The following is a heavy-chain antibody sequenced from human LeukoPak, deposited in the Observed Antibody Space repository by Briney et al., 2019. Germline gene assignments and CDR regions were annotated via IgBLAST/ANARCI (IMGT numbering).Heavy chain of an antibody. J-gene: IGHJ6*02. D-gene: IGHD6-19*01. Sequence: GRSLRLSCAASGFTFSSYAMHWVRQAPGKGLEGVAVISYDGSNKYYADSVKGRFTISRDNSKNTLYLQMNSLRAEDTAVYYCARAIIAVAGTGYYYYGMDVWGQGTTVTVSS. V-gene: IGHV3-30*04. CDR2: ISYDGSNK. CDR1: GFTFSSYA. CDR3: ARAIIAVAGTGYYYYGMDV.